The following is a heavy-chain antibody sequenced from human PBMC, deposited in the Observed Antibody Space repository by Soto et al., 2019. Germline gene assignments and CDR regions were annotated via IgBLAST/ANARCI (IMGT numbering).Heavy chain of an antibody. CDR2: INHRGSA. CDR1: GESVIGYY. CDR3: ARTDIVTTNCFDP. J-gene: IGHJ5*02. D-gene: IGHD5-12*01. Sequence: QVHLQQWGAGLLKPSETLSLTCAVYGESVIGYYWTWIRQPPGKGLEWIGEINHRGSANYNPSLNSRVTISVDPSNNPFSLKLSSVTAAATSVYYCARTDIVTTNCFDPWGQGTLVTVSS. V-gene: IGHV4-34*02.